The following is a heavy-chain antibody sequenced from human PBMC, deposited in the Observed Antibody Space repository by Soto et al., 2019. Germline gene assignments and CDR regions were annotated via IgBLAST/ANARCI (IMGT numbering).Heavy chain of an antibody. Sequence: EVQLVESGGGLVKPGGSLRVSCVASGFIFGDAWMNWVRQAPGKGLEWVARINSKAYGGTTDYPAPVKDRFAISRDDSKNTLYLQMNSLKSEDTAVYYCTTDMPAYGGNSGAGYWDQGTLVTVSS. J-gene: IGHJ4*02. CDR1: GFIFGDAW. CDR3: TTDMPAYGGNSGAGY. CDR2: INSKAYGGTT. V-gene: IGHV3-15*07. D-gene: IGHD4-17*01.